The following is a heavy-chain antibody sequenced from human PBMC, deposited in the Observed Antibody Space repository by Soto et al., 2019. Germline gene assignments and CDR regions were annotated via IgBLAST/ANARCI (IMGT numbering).Heavy chain of an antibody. Sequence: GGSLRLSCAASGFTFSSYSMNWVRQAPGKGLEWVSSISSSSSYIYYADSVKGRFTISRDNAKNSLYLQMNSLRAEDTAVYYCARAIGVVNRAHFDDWGQGTLVTVSS. CDR1: GFTFSSYS. CDR3: ARAIGVVNRAHFDD. D-gene: IGHD3-22*01. V-gene: IGHV3-21*01. CDR2: ISSSSSYI. J-gene: IGHJ4*02.